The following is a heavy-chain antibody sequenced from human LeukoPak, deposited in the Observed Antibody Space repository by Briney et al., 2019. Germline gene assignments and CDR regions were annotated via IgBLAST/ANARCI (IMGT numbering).Heavy chain of an antibody. CDR2: IYTSGST. D-gene: IGHD3-22*01. V-gene: IGHV4-4*07. CDR1: GGSISSYY. Sequence: SDTLSLTCTVSGGSISSYYWSWLRQPAGKGLEWIGRIYTSGSTNYNPSLKSRVTMSVETSKNQFSLKLSSVTAADTAVYYCARDEEDYYDSSGYNYYYYYMDVWGKGTTVTVSS. J-gene: IGHJ6*03. CDR3: ARDEEDYYDSSGYNYYYYYMDV.